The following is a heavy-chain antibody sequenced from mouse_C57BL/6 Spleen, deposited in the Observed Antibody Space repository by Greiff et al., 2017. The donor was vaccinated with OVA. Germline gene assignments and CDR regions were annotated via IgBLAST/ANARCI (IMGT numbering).Heavy chain of an antibody. J-gene: IGHJ2*01. CDR3: ASNDGYSYFGY. CDR2: INPNNGGT. V-gene: IGHV1-26*01. Sequence: EVQLQQSGPELVKPGASVKISCKASGYTFTDYYMNWVKQSHGKSLEWIGDINPNNGGTSYNQKFKGKATLTVDKSSSTAYMELRSLTSEDSAVYYCASNDGYSYFGYWGQGTTLTVSS. D-gene: IGHD2-3*01. CDR1: GYTFTDYY.